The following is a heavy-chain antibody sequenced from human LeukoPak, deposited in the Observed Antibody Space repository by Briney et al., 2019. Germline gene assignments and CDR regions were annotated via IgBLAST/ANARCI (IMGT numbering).Heavy chain of an antibody. CDR1: GFTFSSYA. J-gene: IGHJ6*02. CDR3: AKDPIAAGQYYYYGMDV. CDR2: ISGSGSST. V-gene: IGHV3-23*01. D-gene: IGHD6-25*01. Sequence: PGGSLRLSCAASGFTFSSYAMSWVRQAPGKGLEWVSAISGSGSSTYYADSVKGRFTISRDNSKNTLYLQMNSLRAEDTVVYYCAKDPIAAGQYYYYGMDVWGQGTTVTVSS.